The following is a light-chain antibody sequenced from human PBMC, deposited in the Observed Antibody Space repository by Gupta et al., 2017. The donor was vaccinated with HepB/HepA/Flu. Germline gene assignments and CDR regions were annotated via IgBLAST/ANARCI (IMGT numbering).Light chain of an antibody. CDR2: GAS. CDR3: QQEGSSPST. CDR1: QSVDSDY. Sequence: EIVLTQSPATLSLSPGERGTLSCRASQSVDSDYLAWYQQKPGQVPRLLIYGASTRATGIPDRFSGSVSGTEFTLTINRREPEDFAVYYCQQEGSSPSTFGQGTQVEIK. J-gene: IGKJ1*01. V-gene: IGKV3-20*01.